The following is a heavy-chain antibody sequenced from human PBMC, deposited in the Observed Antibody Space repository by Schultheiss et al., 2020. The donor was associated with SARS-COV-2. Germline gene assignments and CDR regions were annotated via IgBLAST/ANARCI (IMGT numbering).Heavy chain of an antibody. CDR2: IIPNSGGT. CDR1: GGTFSSYA. Sequence: ASVKVSCKASGGTFSSYAISWVRQAPGQGLEWMGGIIPNSGGTNYAQKFQGRVTMTRDTSISTAYMELSRLRSDDTAVYYCARDSRTSIAARPSFDYWGQGTLVTVSS. J-gene: IGHJ4*02. CDR3: ARDSRTSIAARPSFDY. D-gene: IGHD6-6*01. V-gene: IGHV1-2*02.